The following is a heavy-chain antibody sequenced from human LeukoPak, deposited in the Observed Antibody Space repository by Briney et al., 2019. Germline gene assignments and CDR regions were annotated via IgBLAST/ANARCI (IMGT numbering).Heavy chain of an antibody. Sequence: GGSLRLSCAASGFTFSNVWMSWVRQAPGKGLEWVANIKQDGSEKNYVDSVKGRFTISRDNAKNSLYLQMNSLRVEDTAVYYCGRYGQVPIDWGQGTLVTVSS. CDR1: GFTFSNVW. D-gene: IGHD3-10*01. CDR3: GRYGQVPID. CDR2: IKQDGSEK. V-gene: IGHV3-7*03. J-gene: IGHJ4*02.